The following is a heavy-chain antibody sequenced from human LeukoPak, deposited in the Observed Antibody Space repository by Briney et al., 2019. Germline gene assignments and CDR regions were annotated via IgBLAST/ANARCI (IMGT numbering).Heavy chain of an antibody. V-gene: IGHV4-59*08. CDR2: IYYSGST. Sequence: SETLSLTCTVSGGSISSYYWSWTRQPPGKGLEWIGYIYYSGSTNYNPSLKSRVTISVDTSKNQFSLKLTSVTAADTAVYYCVRRFPEGWFDPWGQGTLVTVSS. CDR3: VRRFPEGWFDP. CDR1: GGSISSYY. D-gene: IGHD2-21*01. J-gene: IGHJ5*02.